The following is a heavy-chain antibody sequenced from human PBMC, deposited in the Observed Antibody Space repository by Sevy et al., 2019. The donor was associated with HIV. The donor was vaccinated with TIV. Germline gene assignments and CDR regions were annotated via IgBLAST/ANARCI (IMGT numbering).Heavy chain of an antibody. Sequence: GGSLRLSCAASGLTFSSSWMHWVCQAPEKGLEWVADIKCDGSEKYYVDSVKGRLTISRDNAKNSLYLQVNSLRAEDMTVYYCVRGLPIVVVVAATFWFDPWGQGTLVTVSS. CDR3: VRGLPIVVVVAATFWFDP. D-gene: IGHD2-15*01. V-gene: IGHV3-7*03. CDR2: IKCDGSEK. J-gene: IGHJ5*02. CDR1: GLTFSSSW.